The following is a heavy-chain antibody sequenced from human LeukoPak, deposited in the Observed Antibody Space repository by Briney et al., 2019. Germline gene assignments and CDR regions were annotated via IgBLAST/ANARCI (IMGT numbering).Heavy chain of an antibody. V-gene: IGHV1-2*02. CDR2: INPNSGGT. CDR1: GYTFTGYY. J-gene: IGHJ3*02. CDR3: ARGSCGGDCYSGDDAFDI. Sequence: ASVKVSCKASGYTFTGYYMHWVRQAPGQGLEWMGWINPNSGGTNYAQKFQGRVTMTRDTSTSTVYMELSSLRSEDTAVYYCARGSCGGDCYSGDDAFDIWGQGTMVTVSS. D-gene: IGHD2-21*02.